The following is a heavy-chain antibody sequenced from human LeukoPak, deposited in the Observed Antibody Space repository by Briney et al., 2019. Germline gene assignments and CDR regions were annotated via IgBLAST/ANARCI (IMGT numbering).Heavy chain of an antibody. CDR2: IRYSGRT. J-gene: IGHJ4*02. CDR3: AREFNGSPDY. V-gene: IGHV4-39*02. Sequence: SETLSLTCTVSGGSISSNTYYWSWIRPPPGKGLEWIGSIRYSGRTYYKPSLKSRVTLSVDTSKNQLLLNLRSVTAADTAMYYCAREFNGSPDYLGQGTLVTVSS. D-gene: IGHD6-25*01. CDR1: GGSISSNTYY.